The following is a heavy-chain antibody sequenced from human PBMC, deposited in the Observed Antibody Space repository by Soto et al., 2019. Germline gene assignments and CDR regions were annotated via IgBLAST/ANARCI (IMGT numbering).Heavy chain of an antibody. CDR1: GCSINTGGFY. V-gene: IGHV4-31*11. Sequence: QVQLQESGPGLVKPSQTLSLTCAVSGCSINTGGFYWHWIRQHPEKGLEWIGYNFPSGSTHYNPSLKCRATMSADTSPTQFSLRLTSVTAADTAVYYCARGGVSFKGPAGYLWQGTLGTVSS. CDR3: ARGGVSFKGPAGY. D-gene: IGHD2-8*01. CDR2: NFPSGST. J-gene: IGHJ4*02.